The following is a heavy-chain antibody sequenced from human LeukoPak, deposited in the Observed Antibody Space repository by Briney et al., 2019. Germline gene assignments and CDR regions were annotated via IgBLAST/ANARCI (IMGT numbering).Heavy chain of an antibody. CDR2: IKQDGSEK. CDR3: ASAAKQWLVRGY. V-gene: IGHV3-7*01. J-gene: IGHJ4*02. CDR1: GFTFSSYW. Sequence: GGSLRHSCAASGFTFSSYWMSWVRQAPGKGLEWVANIKQDGSEKYYVDSVKGRFTISRDNAKNSLYLQMNSLRAEDTAVYYCASAAKQWLVRGYWGQGTLVTVSS. D-gene: IGHD6-19*01.